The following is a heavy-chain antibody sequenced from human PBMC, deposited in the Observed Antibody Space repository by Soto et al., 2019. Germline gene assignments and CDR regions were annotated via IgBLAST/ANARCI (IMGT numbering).Heavy chain of an antibody. J-gene: IGHJ5*02. Sequence: SETLSLTCSVSGASITTYYWSWIRQPPGKGLEWIGSISYSGSTKYNPSLESRVMVSLDTSKNQFSLRLTSVTAADTALYYCARDWDSSGMFDPWGQGAPVPVYS. D-gene: IGHD3-10*01. CDR1: GASITTYY. CDR3: ARDWDSSGMFDP. CDR2: ISYSGST. V-gene: IGHV4-59*01.